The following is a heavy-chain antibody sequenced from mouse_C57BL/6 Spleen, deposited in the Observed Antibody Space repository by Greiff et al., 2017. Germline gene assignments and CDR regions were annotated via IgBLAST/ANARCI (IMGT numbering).Heavy chain of an antibody. Sequence: QVQLKQPGAELVKPGASVKLSCKASGYTFTSYWMHWVKQRPGQGLEWIGLFHPNSGSTNYNEKFKSKATLTVDKSSSTAYMLRSSLTAEDSAVYYGARSIYYDYDGDAMDYWGQGTSVTVSS. CDR2: FHPNSGST. V-gene: IGHV1-64*01. CDR1: GYTFTSYW. J-gene: IGHJ4*01. CDR3: ARSIYYDYDGDAMDY. D-gene: IGHD2-4*01.